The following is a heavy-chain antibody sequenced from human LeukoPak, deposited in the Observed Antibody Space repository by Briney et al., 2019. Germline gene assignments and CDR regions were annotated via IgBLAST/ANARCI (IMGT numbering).Heavy chain of an antibody. CDR2: ISPENSET. CDR3: ARQRDILTGYPIAFDI. CDR1: GNSFTNNW. D-gene: IGHD3-9*01. V-gene: IGHV5-51*01. Sequence: NLGESLKISCKGSGNSFTNNWIAWVRQMPGKGLEWMGIISPENSETHYSPAFQGQVTISVDRSITTAYLQWSSLKASDTAMYYCARQRDILTGYPIAFDIWGQGTMVTVSS. J-gene: IGHJ3*02.